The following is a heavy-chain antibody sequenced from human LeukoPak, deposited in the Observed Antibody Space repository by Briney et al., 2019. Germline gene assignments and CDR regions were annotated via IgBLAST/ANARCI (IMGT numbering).Heavy chain of an antibody. J-gene: IGHJ4*02. D-gene: IGHD6-6*01. CDR3: ARVGPTYSSYRDY. CDR2: INPNSGGT. V-gene: IGHV1-2*02. CDR1: GYTFTGYY. Sequence: ASVKVSCKASGYTFTGYYMHWVRRAPGQGLEWMGWINPNSGGTNYAQKFQGRVTMTRDTSISTAYMELSRLRSDDTRVFYCARVGPTYSSYRDYWGEGTLVTVSS.